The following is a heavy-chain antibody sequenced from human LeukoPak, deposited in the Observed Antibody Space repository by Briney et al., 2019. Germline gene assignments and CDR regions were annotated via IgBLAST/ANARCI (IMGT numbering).Heavy chain of an antibody. Sequence: PGGSLRLSCAVSRFTFSSYAMSWVRQAPGKGLEWVSSISGSGHSTYYADSVKGRFTISRDNSKNTLYLQMNSLRAEDTAVYYCAKPSSGWYFDPFDYWGQGTLVTVSP. CDR3: AKPSSGWYFDPFDY. D-gene: IGHD6-19*01. J-gene: IGHJ4*02. CDR1: RFTFSSYA. V-gene: IGHV3-23*01. CDR2: ISGSGHST.